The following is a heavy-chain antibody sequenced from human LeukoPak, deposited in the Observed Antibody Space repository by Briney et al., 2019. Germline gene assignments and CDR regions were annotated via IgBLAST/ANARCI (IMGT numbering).Heavy chain of an antibody. D-gene: IGHD6-13*01. Sequence: GGSLRLSCAASGFTFSSNWMSWVRQGPGKGLEWVANIKLDGSEKYYVDSVKGRFTISRDNAKNSLYLQMNSLRAEDTAVYYCARDGQQLGFWGQGTLVTVSS. J-gene: IGHJ4*02. CDR2: IKLDGSEK. CDR3: ARDGQQLGF. CDR1: GFTFSSNW. V-gene: IGHV3-7*04.